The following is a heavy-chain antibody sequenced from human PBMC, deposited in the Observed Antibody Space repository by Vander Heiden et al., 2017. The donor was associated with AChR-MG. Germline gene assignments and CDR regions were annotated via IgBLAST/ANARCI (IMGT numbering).Heavy chain of an antibody. CDR1: GGSFSGYY. CDR3: ARGVSLGRLGYQLLYRTDYYYGMDV. D-gene: IGHD2-2*02. CDR2: INHSGST. V-gene: IGHV4-34*01. J-gene: IGHJ6*02. Sequence: QVQLQQWGAGLLKPSETLSLTCAVYGGSFSGYYWSWIRQPPGKGLEWIGEINHSGSTNYNPSLKSRVTISVDTSKNQFSLKLSSVTATDTAVYYCARGVSLGRLGYQLLYRTDYYYGMDVWGQGTTVTVSS.